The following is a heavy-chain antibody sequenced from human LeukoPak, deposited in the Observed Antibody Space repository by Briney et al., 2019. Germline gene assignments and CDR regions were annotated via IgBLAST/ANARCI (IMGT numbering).Heavy chain of an antibody. V-gene: IGHV4-38-2*01. CDR2: IYHSGST. CDR3: ARRFDDGNFDY. J-gene: IGHJ4*02. CDR1: GYSISSGYY. Sequence: PSETLSLTCAVSGYSISSGYYWGWIRQPPGQGLEWIGSIYHSGSTYYNPSLKSRVTVSVDTSKNQFSLKLSSVTAADTAVYYWARRFDDGNFDYWGQGTLVTVSS. D-gene: IGHD5-24*01.